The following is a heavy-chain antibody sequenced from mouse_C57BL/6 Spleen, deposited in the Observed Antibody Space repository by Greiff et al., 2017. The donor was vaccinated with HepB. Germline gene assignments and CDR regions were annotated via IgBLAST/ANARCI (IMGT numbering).Heavy chain of an antibody. Sequence: VKLVESGPELVKPGASVKISCKASGYAFSSSWMNWVKQRPGKGLEWIGRIYPGDGDTNYNGKFKGKATLTADKSSSTAYMQLSSLTSEDSAVYFCAPEAITTVVGDYWGQGTTLTVSS. J-gene: IGHJ2*01. D-gene: IGHD1-1*01. CDR3: APEAITTVVGDY. V-gene: IGHV1-82*01. CDR2: IYPGDGDT. CDR1: GYAFSSSW.